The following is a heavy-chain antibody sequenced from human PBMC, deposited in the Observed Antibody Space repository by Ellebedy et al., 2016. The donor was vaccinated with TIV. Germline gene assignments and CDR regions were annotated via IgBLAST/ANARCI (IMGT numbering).Heavy chain of an antibody. CDR2: ISNDGRSK. CDR3: APGGTNKVKKGFAY. J-gene: IGHJ4*02. CDR1: GFTFSDYG. V-gene: IGHV3-30*03. D-gene: IGHD3-16*01. Sequence: GESLKISCVASGFTFSDYGMHWVRQAPGKGLEWVAYISNDGRSKKHSDSVRGRFTISRDNSKSTLYLQMDSLRADDTAVYYCAPGGTNKVKKGFAYWGQGTLVTVSS.